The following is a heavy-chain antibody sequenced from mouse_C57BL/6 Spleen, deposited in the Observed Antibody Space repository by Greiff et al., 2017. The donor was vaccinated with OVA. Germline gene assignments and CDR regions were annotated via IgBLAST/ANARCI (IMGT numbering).Heavy chain of an antibody. D-gene: IGHD1-1*01. Sequence: EVQGVESGGGLVQPGGSLSLSCAASGFTFTDYYMSWVRQPPGKALEWLGFIRNKANGYTTEYSASVQGRFTISRDNSQSILYLQMKALRAEDSATYYCERYIPYYYGSGPYAMDYWGQGTSVTVSS. CDR2: IRNKANGYTT. CDR1: GFTFTDYY. CDR3: ERYIPYYYGSGPYAMDY. J-gene: IGHJ4*01. V-gene: IGHV7-3*01.